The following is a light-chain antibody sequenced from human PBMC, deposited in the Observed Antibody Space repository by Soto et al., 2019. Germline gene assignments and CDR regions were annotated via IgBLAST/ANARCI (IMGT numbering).Light chain of an antibody. CDR2: DAS. J-gene: IGKJ2*01. CDR1: QSVGSY. CDR3: QQRSNWRMYT. V-gene: IGKV3-11*01. Sequence: EIVLTQSPATLSLSPGERATLSCRASQSVGSYLAWYQQKPGQAPRLLIYDASNRATGIPARFSGSGSGTDFTLTISSLEPEDFAVYYCQQRSNWRMYTFGQGTKLEIK.